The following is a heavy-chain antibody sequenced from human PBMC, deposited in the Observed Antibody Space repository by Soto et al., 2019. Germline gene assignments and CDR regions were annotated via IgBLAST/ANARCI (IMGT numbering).Heavy chain of an antibody. CDR2: IYPGGVNV. CDR1: GYSFTSHY. Sequence: ASVKVSWKAIGYSFTSHYMHWVRQAPGQGLEWMGTIYPGGVNVAYAQKFEGRVTMTKDTSTSTVYMELNSLTSEDTAVYYCARDKSWRDLVLCFDPWGRG. J-gene: IGHJ5*02. V-gene: IGHV1-46*03. D-gene: IGHD3-9*01. CDR3: ARDKSWRDLVLCFDP.